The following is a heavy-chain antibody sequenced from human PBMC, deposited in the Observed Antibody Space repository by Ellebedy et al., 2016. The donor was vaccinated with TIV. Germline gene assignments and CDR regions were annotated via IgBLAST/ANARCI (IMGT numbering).Heavy chain of an antibody. CDR3: ARDRTGIFDY. CDR2: ISSSSSYI. D-gene: IGHD7-27*01. V-gene: IGHV3-21*01. J-gene: IGHJ4*02. Sequence: GESLKISCAASGFTFSSYSMNWVRQAPGKGLEWVSSISSSSSYIYYADSVKGRFTISRDNAKNSLYLQMNSLRAEDTAVYYCARDRTGIFDYWGQGTLVTVSS. CDR1: GFTFSSYS.